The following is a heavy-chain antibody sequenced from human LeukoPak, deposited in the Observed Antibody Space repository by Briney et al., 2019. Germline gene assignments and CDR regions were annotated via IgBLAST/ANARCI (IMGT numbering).Heavy chain of an antibody. V-gene: IGHV4-59*01. J-gene: IGHJ5*02. D-gene: IGHD2-15*01. Sequence: SETLSLTCTVSGGSISSYYWSWIRQPPGKGLEWIGYLYYSGSTNYNPSLKSRVTISVDTSKNQFSLKLSSVTAADTAVYYCARAGAGYCSGGSCYRFDPWGQGTLVTVSS. CDR2: LYYSGST. CDR3: ARAGAGYCSGGSCYRFDP. CDR1: GGSISSYY.